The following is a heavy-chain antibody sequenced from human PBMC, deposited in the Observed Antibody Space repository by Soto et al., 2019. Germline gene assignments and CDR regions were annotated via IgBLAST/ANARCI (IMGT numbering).Heavy chain of an antibody. V-gene: IGHV3-21*01. Sequence: GGSLRLSCAASGFNFETYSMSWVRQAPGKGLEWVSSITTTSTYIYYADSVKGRFTVSRDNAQNSLFLQLDSLRADDTAVYYCARDLYGDYDDDYWGPGTLVTVSS. D-gene: IGHD4-17*01. CDR3: ARDLYGDYDDDY. J-gene: IGHJ4*02. CDR1: GFNFETYS. CDR2: ITTTSTYI.